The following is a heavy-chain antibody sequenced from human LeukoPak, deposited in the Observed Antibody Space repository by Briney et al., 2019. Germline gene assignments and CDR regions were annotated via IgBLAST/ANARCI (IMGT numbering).Heavy chain of an antibody. CDR3: AKDYDSLTGYSIGYYFDS. V-gene: IGHV3-30*18. Sequence: GRSLRLSCAASGFDFSGYGMHWVRQAPGKGLEWVAVISYDGSNRYYGDSVKGRFTIYRDNSKNTLYLQMNSLRAEDSAVYYCAKDYDSLTGYSIGYYFDSWGQGTLVTVSS. CDR1: GFDFSGYG. J-gene: IGHJ4*02. CDR2: ISYDGSNR. D-gene: IGHD3-9*01.